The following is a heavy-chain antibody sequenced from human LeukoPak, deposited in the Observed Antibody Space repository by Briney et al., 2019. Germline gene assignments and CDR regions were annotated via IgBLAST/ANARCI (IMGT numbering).Heavy chain of an antibody. Sequence: SETLSLTCTVSGVSMNTYYWSWIRQPPGKGLEWIGYIYYSGSTNYNPSLKSRVTISVDTSKNQFSLKLSSVTAADTAVYYCARVWVAAAGTEMDDYWGQGTLVTVSS. CDR3: ARVWVAAAGTEMDDY. D-gene: IGHD6-13*01. V-gene: IGHV4-59*08. CDR1: GVSMNTYY. J-gene: IGHJ4*02. CDR2: IYYSGST.